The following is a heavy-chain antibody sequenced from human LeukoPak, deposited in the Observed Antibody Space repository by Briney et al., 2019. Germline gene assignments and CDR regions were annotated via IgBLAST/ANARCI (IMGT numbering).Heavy chain of an antibody. CDR2: IYYSGST. J-gene: IGHJ4*02. CDR1: GGSISSSSYY. Sequence: PSETLSLTCTVSGGSISSSSYYWGWIRQPPGKGLEWIGSIYYSGSTYYNPSLKSRVTISVDTSKNQFSLKLSSVTAADTAVYYCARDCGGDCYSGTSFDYWGQGTLVTVSS. V-gene: IGHV4-39*07. D-gene: IGHD2-21*02. CDR3: ARDCGGDCYSGTSFDY.